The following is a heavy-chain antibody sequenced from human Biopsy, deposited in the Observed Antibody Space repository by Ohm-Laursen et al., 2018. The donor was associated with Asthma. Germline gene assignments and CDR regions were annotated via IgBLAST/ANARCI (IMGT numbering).Heavy chain of an antibody. CDR2: ISSSSSTI. Sequence: GSLRLSCAASGFTFSSYSMNWVRQAPGKGLEWVSYISSSSSTIYYADSVKGRFTISRDNAKNSLYLQMNSLRDEDTAVYYWARFKRGYSYGYAGVFDYWGQGTLVTVSS. CDR1: GFTFSSYS. J-gene: IGHJ4*02. D-gene: IGHD5-18*01. CDR3: ARFKRGYSYGYAGVFDY. V-gene: IGHV3-48*02.